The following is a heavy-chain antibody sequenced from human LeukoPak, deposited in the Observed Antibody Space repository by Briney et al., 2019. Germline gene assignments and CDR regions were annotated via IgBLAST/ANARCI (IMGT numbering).Heavy chain of an antibody. J-gene: IGHJ5*02. Sequence: PSETLSLTCAVSGYSISSGYYWGWIRQPPGKGLEWIGSIYHSGSTYYNPSLKSRVTISVDTSKNQFSLKLSSVTAADTAVYYCASSYYGSGVNWFDPWVREPWSPSPQ. CDR1: GYSISSGYY. V-gene: IGHV4-38-2*01. CDR3: ASSYYGSGVNWFDP. D-gene: IGHD3-10*01. CDR2: IYHSGST.